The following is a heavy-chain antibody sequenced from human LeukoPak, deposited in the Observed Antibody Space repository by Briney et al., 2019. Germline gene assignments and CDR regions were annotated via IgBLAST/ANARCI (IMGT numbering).Heavy chain of an antibody. Sequence: PSETLSLTCAVSGYSISSGYYWGWIRQPPGKGLEWSGSIYHSGRTYYNPSLKSRVTISVDTSKNQFSLKLSSVTAADTAVYYCARASEYSSSPPDYWGQGTLVTVSS. CDR3: ARASEYSSSPPDY. CDR2: IYHSGRT. V-gene: IGHV4-38-2*01. CDR1: GYSISSGYY. J-gene: IGHJ4*02. D-gene: IGHD6-6*01.